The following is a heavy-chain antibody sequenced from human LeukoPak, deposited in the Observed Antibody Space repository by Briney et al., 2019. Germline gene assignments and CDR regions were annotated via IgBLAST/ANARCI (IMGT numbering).Heavy chain of an antibody. CDR1: GGSINSYY. Sequence: KPSETLSLTCTVSGGSINSYYWNWIRQPPGKGLEWIAYIYTGEGTKSNSNPSLKSRVTISVDTSKNQFSLKLSSVTAADTAVYYFAGVVPTPKWAGDCWGQGTLVTVSS. J-gene: IGHJ4*02. CDR3: AGVVPTPKWAGDC. V-gene: IGHV4-4*09. CDR2: IYTGEGTKS. D-gene: IGHD2-2*01.